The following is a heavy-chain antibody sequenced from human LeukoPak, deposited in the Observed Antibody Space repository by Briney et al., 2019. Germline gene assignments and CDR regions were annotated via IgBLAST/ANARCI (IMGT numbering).Heavy chain of an antibody. CDR1: GYSFTSYW. CDR2: IYPGDSDT. Sequence: GESLKISRKGSGYSFTSYWIGWVRQMPGKGLEWMGIIYPGDSDTRYSPSFQGRVTISADKSISTAYLQWSSLKASDTAMYYCARLSGATVYYYYMDVWGKGTTVTVSS. D-gene: IGHD1-26*01. V-gene: IGHV5-51*01. J-gene: IGHJ6*03. CDR3: ARLSGATVYYYYMDV.